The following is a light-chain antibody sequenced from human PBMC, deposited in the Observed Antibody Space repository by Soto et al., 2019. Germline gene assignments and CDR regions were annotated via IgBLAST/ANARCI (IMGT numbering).Light chain of an antibody. V-gene: IGKV1-5*03. Sequence: DIQMTQSPSTLSASVGDRVTITCRASQSISSWLAWYRQKPGKAPKLLIYKASSLESRVPSRFSGSGSGTEFTLTISSLQPDDFATYYCQQYNSYPWTFGQGTKVEIK. J-gene: IGKJ1*01. CDR3: QQYNSYPWT. CDR1: QSISSW. CDR2: KAS.